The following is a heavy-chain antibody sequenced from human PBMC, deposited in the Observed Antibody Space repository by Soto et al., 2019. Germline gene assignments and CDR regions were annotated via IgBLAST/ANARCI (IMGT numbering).Heavy chain of an antibody. V-gene: IGHV4-31*03. D-gene: IGHD3-9*01. Sequence: SETLSLTCTVSGGSRSSGGYYWSWIRQHPGKGLEWIGYIYYSGSTYYNPSLKSRVTISVDTSKNQFSLKLSSVTAADTAVYYCAREGYDTGWIWFAPWGQLTLVTVS. J-gene: IGHJ5*02. CDR3: AREGYDTGWIWFAP. CDR1: GGSRSSGGYY. CDR2: IYYSGST.